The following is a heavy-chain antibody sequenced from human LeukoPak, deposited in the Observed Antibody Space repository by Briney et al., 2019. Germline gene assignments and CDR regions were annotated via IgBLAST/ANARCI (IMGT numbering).Heavy chain of an antibody. J-gene: IGHJ4*02. V-gene: IGHV3-30*02. CDR3: ARDHHGTGSYFEY. CDR1: GFIFSSYG. Sequence: GGSLRLSCAASGFIFSSYGLHWVRQAPGKGLEWVAFIRHDGSNKYFVDSVKGRFTISRDNSKNTVYLQMSSLRIDDTAMYYCARDHHGTGSYFEYWGQGILVTVSS. D-gene: IGHD3-10*01. CDR2: IRHDGSNK.